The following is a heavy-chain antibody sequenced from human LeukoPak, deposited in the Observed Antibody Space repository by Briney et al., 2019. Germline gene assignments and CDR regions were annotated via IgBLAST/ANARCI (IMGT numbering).Heavy chain of an antibody. D-gene: IGHD2-15*01. Sequence: ASVKVSCKASGYTFTSYGISWVRRAPGQGLEWMGWISAYNGNTNYAQKLQGRVTMTTDTSTSTAYMELRSLRSDDTAVYYCARESDRYYYYYGMDVWGQGTTVTVSS. J-gene: IGHJ6*02. CDR2: ISAYNGNT. CDR1: GYTFTSYG. V-gene: IGHV1-18*01. CDR3: ARESDRYYYYYGMDV.